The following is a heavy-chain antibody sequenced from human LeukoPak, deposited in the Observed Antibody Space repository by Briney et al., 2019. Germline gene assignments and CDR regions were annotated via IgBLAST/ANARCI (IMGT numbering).Heavy chain of an antibody. J-gene: IGHJ3*02. V-gene: IGHV4-30-2*01. D-gene: IGHD6-6*01. CDR2: IYHSGST. CDR3: ARTSIAARRANAFDI. CDR1: GGSISSGDYS. Sequence: SETLSLTCTVSGGSISSGDYSWSWIRQPPGKGLEWIGYIYHSGSTYYNPSLKSRVTISVDRSKNQFSLKLSSVTAADTAVYYCARTSIAARRANAFDIWAKGQWSPSLQ.